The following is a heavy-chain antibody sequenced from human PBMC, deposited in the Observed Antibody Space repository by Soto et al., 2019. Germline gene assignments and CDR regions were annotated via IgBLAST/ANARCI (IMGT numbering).Heavy chain of an antibody. CDR3: AAGSHYLSTGYYFDT. Sequence: QVQLVQSGAEVKQPGSSVKVSCKASGGVFSNYALTWVRQAPGQGPEWVGGLVPVFGTPNYAPKFQGRVTVTADESTRTGYLELSTLTSADTDIFYCAAGSHYLSTGYYFDTWGQVTLVIVSS. CDR1: GGVFSNYA. V-gene: IGHV1-69*01. D-gene: IGHD3-9*01. CDR2: LVPVFGTP. J-gene: IGHJ5*02.